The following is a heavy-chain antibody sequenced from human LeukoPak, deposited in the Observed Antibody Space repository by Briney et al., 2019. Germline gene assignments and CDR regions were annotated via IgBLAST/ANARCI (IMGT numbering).Heavy chain of an antibody. V-gene: IGHV1-46*01. CDR3: ARDGVAGVYYFDY. D-gene: IGHD6-19*01. Sequence: GASVKVSCKASGYTFTSYYMHWVRQAPGQGLEWMGIINPSGGSTNYAQKFQGRVTMTKDMSTSIVYMELSSLRSEDTAVYYCARDGVAGVYYFDYWGQGTLVTVSS. J-gene: IGHJ4*02. CDR1: GYTFTSYY. CDR2: INPSGGST.